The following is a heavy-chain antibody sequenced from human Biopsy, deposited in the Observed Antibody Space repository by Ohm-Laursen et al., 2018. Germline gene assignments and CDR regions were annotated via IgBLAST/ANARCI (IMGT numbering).Heavy chain of an antibody. D-gene: IGHD2-2*02. CDR2: ISGSGGNT. Sequence: SLRLSCAASGFTFSDYAMNWVRQAPGKGLEWVSTISGSGGNTYYADSVRGRFTASRDGSKSTLYLQMSSLSAEDTAFYYCAKGGYCATSSCYMDLDYWGQGTLVTVSS. CDR1: GFTFSDYA. V-gene: IGHV3-23*01. J-gene: IGHJ4*02. CDR3: AKGGYCATSSCYMDLDY.